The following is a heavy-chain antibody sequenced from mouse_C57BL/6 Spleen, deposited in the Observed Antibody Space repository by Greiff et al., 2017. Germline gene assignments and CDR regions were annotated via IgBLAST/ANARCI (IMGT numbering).Heavy chain of an antibody. D-gene: IGHD1-1*01. Sequence: EVKLVESGGGLVKPGGSLKLSCAASGFTFSDYGMHWVRQAPEKGLEWVAYISSGSSTIYYADTVKGRFTISRDNAKNTLFLQRTSLRSEDTAMYYCESLYYYGSSFDYWGQGTTLTVSS. V-gene: IGHV5-17*01. CDR1: GFTFSDYG. CDR3: ESLYYYGSSFDY. J-gene: IGHJ2*01. CDR2: ISSGSSTI.